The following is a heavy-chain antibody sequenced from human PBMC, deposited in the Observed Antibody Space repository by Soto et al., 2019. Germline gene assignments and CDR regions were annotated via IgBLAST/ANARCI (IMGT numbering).Heavy chain of an antibody. J-gene: IGHJ4*02. CDR3: AGYGPYYDILTTNY. V-gene: IGHV3-23*01. CDR2: ISGSGGGT. D-gene: IGHD3-9*01. Sequence: GGSLRLSCAASGFTFSSYAMSWVRQAPGKGLEWVSSISGSGGGTYYADSVKGRFTISRDNSKNTLYLQITSLRAEDTAVYYCAGYGPYYDILTTNYWGQGTLVTVSS. CDR1: GFTFSSYA.